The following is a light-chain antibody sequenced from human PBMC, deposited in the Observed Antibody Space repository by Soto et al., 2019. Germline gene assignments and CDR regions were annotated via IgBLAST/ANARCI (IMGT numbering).Light chain of an antibody. CDR2: YDD. CDR3: AAWDDSLNGVV. V-gene: IGLV1-36*01. J-gene: IGLJ2*01. CDR1: SSNIGNNA. Sequence: QSVLTQPPSVSEAPRQRVTISCSGSSSNIGNNAVNWYQQLTGNAPTLLIYYDDLLPSGVSDRFSGSKSGTSASLAISGLESEDEDDYDCAAWDDSLNGVVFGGGTKLTVL.